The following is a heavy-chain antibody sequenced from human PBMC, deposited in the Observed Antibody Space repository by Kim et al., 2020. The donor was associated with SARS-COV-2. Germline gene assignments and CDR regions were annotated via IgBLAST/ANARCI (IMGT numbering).Heavy chain of an antibody. J-gene: IGHJ4*02. Sequence: SFQGQVAISADKSISTAYLQWSSLKASDTAMYYCARNRYSGYDLPADFDYWGQGTLVTVSS. D-gene: IGHD5-12*01. V-gene: IGHV5-51*01. CDR3: ARNRYSGYDLPADFDY.